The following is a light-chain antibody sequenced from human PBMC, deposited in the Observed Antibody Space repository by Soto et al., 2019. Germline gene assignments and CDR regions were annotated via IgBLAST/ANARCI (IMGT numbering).Light chain of an antibody. V-gene: IGKV3-15*01. CDR2: RTY. CDR3: QQYHQWPPLT. CDR1: ESVASN. J-gene: IGKJ4*01. Sequence: EIVLTQSPATLSVSPGERVTLSCRASESVASNLAWYQQKPGQAPRLLIYRTYTRATDVPARFSGVGSGTEFTLTISSLQSEDFAVDYWQQYHQWPPLTFGGGTRVE.